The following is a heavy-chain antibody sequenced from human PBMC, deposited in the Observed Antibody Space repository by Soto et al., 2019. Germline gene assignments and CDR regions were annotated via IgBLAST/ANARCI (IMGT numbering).Heavy chain of an antibody. J-gene: IGHJ4*02. CDR3: VKAPVKYGGRYYDY. CDR1: GFTFSNYP. CDR2: ISGNGGST. Sequence: VQLVESGGGLVQPGGSLRLSCSASGFTFSNYPMHWVRQGPGNGLEFVSVISGNGGSTYYADSVKGRFTISRDNSERSLALQMSSLRPEDTAVYYCVKAPVKYGGRYYDYWGQGALVIVSS. V-gene: IGHV3-64D*08. D-gene: IGHD1-26*01.